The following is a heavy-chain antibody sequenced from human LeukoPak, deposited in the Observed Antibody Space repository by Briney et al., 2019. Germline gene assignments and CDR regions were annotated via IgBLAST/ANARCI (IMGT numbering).Heavy chain of an antibody. J-gene: IGHJ4*02. V-gene: IGHV7-4-1*02. CDR1: GYTFTSYG. CDR3: ARRSYSYGYYFDY. D-gene: IGHD5-18*01. Sequence: EASVKVSCKASGYTFTSYGISWVRQAPGQGLEWMGWINTNTGNPTYAQGFTGRFVFSLDTSVRTAYLQISSLKAEDTAVYYCARRSYSYGYYFDYWGQGTLVTVSS. CDR2: INTNTGNP.